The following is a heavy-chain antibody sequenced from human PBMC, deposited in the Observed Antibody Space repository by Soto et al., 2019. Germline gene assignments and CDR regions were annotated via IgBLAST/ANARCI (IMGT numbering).Heavy chain of an antibody. V-gene: IGHV5-51*01. CDR2: IYPGDSDT. CDR1: GYSFTSYW. J-gene: IGHJ6*02. CDR3: ARQSWIDWAAAGPGGGDGMDV. Sequence: PGESLKISCKCSGYSFTSYWIGLVRQMPGKGLEWMGIIYPGDSDTRYSPSFQGQVTISADKSISTAYLQWSGLKASDTAMYYCARQSWIDWAAAGPGGGDGMDVWGQGTTVTVSS. D-gene: IGHD6-13*01.